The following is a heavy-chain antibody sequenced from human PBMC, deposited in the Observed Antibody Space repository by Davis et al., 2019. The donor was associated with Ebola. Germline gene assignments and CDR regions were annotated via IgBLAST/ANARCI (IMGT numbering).Heavy chain of an antibody. Sequence: ASVKVSCKASGYTFTGYDINWVRQATGQGLEWMGWMNPNSGNTGYARKFQGRVTMTRNTSINTAYMELSSLRSEETAVYFCARDSSGVVGANDFDYWGQETLVTVSS. CDR3: ARDSSGVVGANDFDY. D-gene: IGHD1-26*01. V-gene: IGHV1-8*01. CDR2: MNPNSGNT. J-gene: IGHJ4*02. CDR1: GYTFTGYD.